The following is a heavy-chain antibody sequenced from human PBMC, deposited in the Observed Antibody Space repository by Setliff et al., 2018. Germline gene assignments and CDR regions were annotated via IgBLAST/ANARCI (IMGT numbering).Heavy chain of an antibody. CDR2: IYNSGTT. CDR3: AGRDYSGGDS. J-gene: IGHJ5*01. Sequence: PSETLSLTCRVSGGSISSGNYYWGLIRQPPGKGLEWIGRIYNSGTTNYNPSLKSRVTISADTSNNSFSLNLFSVTAADTAVYYCAGRDYSGGDSWGHGTLVTVSS. CDR1: GGSISSGNYY. D-gene: IGHD4-4*01. V-gene: IGHV4-39*02.